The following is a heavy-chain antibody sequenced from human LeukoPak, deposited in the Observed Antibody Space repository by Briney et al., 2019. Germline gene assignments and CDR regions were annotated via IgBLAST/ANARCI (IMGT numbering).Heavy chain of an antibody. CDR3: ARAANDYLILNWFDP. D-gene: IGHD4-11*01. V-gene: IGHV3-23*01. CDR1: GFTFSSYA. Sequence: GGSLRLSCAASGFTFSSYAMSWVRQAPGKGLEWVSAISGSGGSTYYADSVKGRFTISRDNSKNTLYLQMNSLRAEDTAVYYCARAANDYLILNWFDPWGQGTLVTVSS. J-gene: IGHJ5*02. CDR2: ISGSGGST.